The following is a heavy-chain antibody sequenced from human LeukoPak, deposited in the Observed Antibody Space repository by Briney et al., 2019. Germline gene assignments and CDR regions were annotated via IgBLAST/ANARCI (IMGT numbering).Heavy chain of an antibody. CDR2: ISGYNGNT. V-gene: IGHV1-18*04. CDR1: GYTFTNDG. Sequence: ASVKVSCKASGYTFTNDGISWVRQAPGQGLEWMGWISGYNGNTNYAQKVQGRVTMTTDISTSTAYMELRSLRSDDTAVYYCTRDQGYCSGGSCYYWFDPWGQGTLVTVSS. D-gene: IGHD2-15*01. CDR3: TRDQGYCSGGSCYYWFDP. J-gene: IGHJ5*02.